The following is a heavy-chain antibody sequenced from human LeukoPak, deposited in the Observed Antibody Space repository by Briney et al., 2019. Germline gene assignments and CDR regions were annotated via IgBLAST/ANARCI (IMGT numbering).Heavy chain of an antibody. D-gene: IGHD3-3*01. V-gene: IGHV1-2*02. CDR3: AREPRGNFLVWLLEI. CDR1: GYTFTDYY. J-gene: IGHJ4*02. CDR2: INPNSGGT. Sequence: ASVKVSCKASGYTFTDYYMHWVRQAPGQGLEWMGWINPNSGGTNYAQKFQGRVTMTRDTSISTVYMELSRLRSDDTAVYYCAREPRGNFLVWLLEIWGQGTLVTVSS.